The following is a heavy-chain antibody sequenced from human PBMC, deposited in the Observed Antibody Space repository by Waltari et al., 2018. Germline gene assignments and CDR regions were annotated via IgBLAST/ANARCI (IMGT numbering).Heavy chain of an antibody. J-gene: IGHJ4*02. CDR3: TRRREFFGPDY. CDR2: MNPNSGNT. V-gene: IGHV1-8*01. Sequence: QVQLVQSGPEVKQPGASVKVSCAASGYIFTDYDINWVRQAPGQGFEWMGWMNPNSGNTGYAQKFQGRVTMTMNTPTSRAYIELRDLRSDDTAVYYCTRRREFFGPDYWGQGSLVTVSA. D-gene: IGHD3-3*01. CDR1: GYIFTDYD.